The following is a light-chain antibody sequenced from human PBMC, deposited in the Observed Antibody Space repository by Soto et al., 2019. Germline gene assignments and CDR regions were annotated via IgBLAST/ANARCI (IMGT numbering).Light chain of an antibody. CDR1: QSVSSW. CDR2: DAS. V-gene: IGKV1-5*01. CDR3: QQCSSYPWT. Sequence: DIQMTQSPSSLSASVGDTVTINCRANQSVSSWLAWYQQKPGQTPKLLIYDASTLETGVPLRFAGSEAETEFTLTISGLQPDDFATYYCQQCSSYPWTFGQGTRVEIK. J-gene: IGKJ1*01.